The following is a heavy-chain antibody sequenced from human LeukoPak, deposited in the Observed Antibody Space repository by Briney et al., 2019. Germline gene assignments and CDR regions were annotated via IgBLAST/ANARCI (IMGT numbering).Heavy chain of an antibody. CDR2: FSATDGSA. CDR3: AKARRAAAGTGAFDV. V-gene: IGHV3-23*01. D-gene: IGHD6-13*01. J-gene: IGHJ3*01. CDR1: GFTLSSYG. Sequence: GGSLRLSCAVSGFTLSSYGMTWVRQAPGKGLEWVSAFSATDGSAQYAESVKGRFTISRDNSKNSLYLQMNSLRDEDTAVYYCAKARRAAAGTGAFDVWGQGTVVTVSS.